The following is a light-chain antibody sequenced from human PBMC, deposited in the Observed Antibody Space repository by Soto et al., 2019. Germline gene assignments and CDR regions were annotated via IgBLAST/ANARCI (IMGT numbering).Light chain of an antibody. V-gene: IGLV2-14*01. J-gene: IGLJ2*01. Sequence: SALTQPASVSGSPGQSITISCTGTSSDVGGYNYVSWYQQHPGKAPKLMIYDVSNRPSGVSNRFSGSKSGNTASLTISGLQAEDEADYYCSSYTSSSTLGHVVFGGGTKVTVL. CDR1: SSDVGGYNY. CDR2: DVS. CDR3: SSYTSSSTLGHVV.